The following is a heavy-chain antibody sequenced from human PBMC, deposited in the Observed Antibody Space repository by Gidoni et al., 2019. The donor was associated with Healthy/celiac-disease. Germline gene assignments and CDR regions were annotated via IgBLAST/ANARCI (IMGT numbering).Heavy chain of an antibody. J-gene: IGHJ3*02. CDR2: IIPIFGTA. CDR1: VGTFSSYA. V-gene: IGHV1-69*01. Sequence: QVQRVQSGAEVKKPGSSVKVSCKASVGTFSSYAISWVRQAPGQGLEGMGGIIPIFGTANSAQKFQGRVTITADESTSTAYMELSSLRSEDTAVYSCGRSGSGYDSSGPTIWGQGTMVTVSS. CDR3: GRSGSGYDSSGPTI. D-gene: IGHD3-22*01.